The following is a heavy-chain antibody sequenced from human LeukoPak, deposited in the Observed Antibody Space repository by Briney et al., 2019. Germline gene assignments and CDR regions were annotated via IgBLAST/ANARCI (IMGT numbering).Heavy chain of an antibody. CDR2: ISWDGGST. J-gene: IGHJ4*02. Sequence: GGSLRLSCAASGFTFDDYTMHWVRQAPGKGLEWVSLISWDGGSTYYADSVKGRFTISRDNSKNSLYLQMNSLRTEDPALYYCAKGNFEYWGQGTLVTVSS. CDR1: GFTFDDYT. D-gene: IGHD3-10*01. V-gene: IGHV3-43*01. CDR3: AKGNFEY.